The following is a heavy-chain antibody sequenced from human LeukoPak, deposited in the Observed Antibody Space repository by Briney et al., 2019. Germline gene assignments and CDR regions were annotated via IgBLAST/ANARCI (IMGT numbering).Heavy chain of an antibody. J-gene: IGHJ4*02. CDR1: GFTFSSYW. V-gene: IGHV3-74*01. CDR3: ARGRGGNSAFDF. Sequence: GGSLRLSCAASGFTFSSYWMHWVRHAPGKGLVCVARINSDGSSTTYADSVRGRFTTSRDNPKNTLYLQMNSLRAEDTAVYYCARGRGGNSAFDFWGQGTLVTVSS. CDR2: INSDGSST. D-gene: IGHD4-23*01.